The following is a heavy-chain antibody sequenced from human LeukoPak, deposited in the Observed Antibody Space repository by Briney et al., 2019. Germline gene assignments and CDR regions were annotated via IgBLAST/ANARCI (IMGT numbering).Heavy chain of an antibody. V-gene: IGHV3-21*01. CDR1: GFTFSSYS. CDR3: ARDVAAGTFDY. J-gene: IGHJ4*02. Sequence: KPGGSLRLSCAASGFTFSSYSMNWVRQAPGKGLEWVSSIRSSSSYIYYADSVKGRFTISRDNAKNSLYLQMNSLRAEDTAVYYCARDVAAGTFDYWGQGTLVTVSS. CDR2: IRSSSSYI. D-gene: IGHD6-13*01.